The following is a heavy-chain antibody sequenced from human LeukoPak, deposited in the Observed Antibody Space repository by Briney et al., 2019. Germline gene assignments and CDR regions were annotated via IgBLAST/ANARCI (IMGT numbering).Heavy chain of an antibody. D-gene: IGHD6-19*01. CDR2: IYYSGST. J-gene: IGHJ4*02. CDR1: GGSISSSSYY. CDR3: ARESIAVAGDFDY. V-gene: IGHV4-39*07. Sequence: PSETLSLTCTVSGGSISSSSYYWGWIRQPPGKGLEWIGSIYYSGSTYYNPSLKSRVTISVDTSKNQFSLKLSSVTAADTAVYYCARESIAVAGDFDYWGQGTLVTVSS.